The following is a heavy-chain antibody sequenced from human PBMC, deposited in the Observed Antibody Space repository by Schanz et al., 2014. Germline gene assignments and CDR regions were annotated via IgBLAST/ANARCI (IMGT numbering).Heavy chain of an antibody. Sequence: EVQLVESGGGLVKPGGSLRLSCAASTFTFSDYWMSWVRQAPGRGLEWVSYVSRSTPDIYYADSVKGRFTMSRDNAKNSVFLQMNSLRAEDTAVYYCARDRRNADLDYWGQGTLVTVSS. CDR3: ARDRRNADLDY. CDR2: VSRSTPDI. D-gene: IGHD1-1*01. CDR1: TFTFSDYW. J-gene: IGHJ4*02. V-gene: IGHV3-48*01.